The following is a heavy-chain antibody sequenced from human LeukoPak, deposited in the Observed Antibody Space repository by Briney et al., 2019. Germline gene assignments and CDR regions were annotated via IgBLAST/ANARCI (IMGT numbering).Heavy chain of an antibody. CDR1: GGSIGSGSYY. CDR3: AREVGATSFDY. Sequence: PSETLSLTCTVSGGSIGSGSYYWSWIRQPAGKGLEWIGRIYTSGSTNYNPSLKSRVTISVDTSKNQFSLKLSSVTAADTAVYYCAREVGATSFDYWGQGTLVTVSS. D-gene: IGHD1-26*01. V-gene: IGHV4-61*02. CDR2: IYTSGST. J-gene: IGHJ4*02.